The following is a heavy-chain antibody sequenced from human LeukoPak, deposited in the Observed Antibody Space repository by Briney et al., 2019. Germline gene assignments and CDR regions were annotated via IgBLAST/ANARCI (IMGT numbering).Heavy chain of an antibody. CDR2: VNHDGSEK. D-gene: IGHD2-2*01. Sequence: GGSLRLSCVASGFTFSSHWMSWVRQAPGKGLEWVANVNHDGSEKYYVESVKGRFTISRDNAKNSLYLQVNSLRAEDTAIYYCARERDARFDSWGQGTLVTVSS. CDR3: ARERDARFDS. J-gene: IGHJ4*02. CDR1: GFTFSSHW. V-gene: IGHV3-7*01.